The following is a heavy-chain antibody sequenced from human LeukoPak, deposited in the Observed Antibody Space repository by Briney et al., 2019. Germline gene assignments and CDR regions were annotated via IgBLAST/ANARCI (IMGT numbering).Heavy chain of an antibody. Sequence: GGSLRLSCAAFGFTFSTYDMNWIRQAPGKGLEWVSYISSTYDTIYYADSVKGRFTISRDNVKNSLYLQMNSLRDEDTAVYYCVISSWDFWGQGALVTVSS. V-gene: IGHV3-48*02. J-gene: IGHJ4*02. CDR2: ISSTYDTI. D-gene: IGHD6-13*01. CDR3: VISSWDF. CDR1: GFTFSTYD.